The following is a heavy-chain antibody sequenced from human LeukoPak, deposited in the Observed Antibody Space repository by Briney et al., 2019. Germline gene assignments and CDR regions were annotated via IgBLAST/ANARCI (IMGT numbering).Heavy chain of an antibody. CDR1: GFTFSSYA. CDR2: ISGSGGST. Sequence: GGSLRLSCAASGFTFSSYAMSWVRQAPGKGLEWVSAISGSGGSTYYADSVKGRFTISRDNSKNTLYLQMNSRRAEDTAVYYCAKGEISGWYYFDYWGQGTLVTVSS. D-gene: IGHD6-19*01. V-gene: IGHV3-23*01. J-gene: IGHJ4*02. CDR3: AKGEISGWYYFDY.